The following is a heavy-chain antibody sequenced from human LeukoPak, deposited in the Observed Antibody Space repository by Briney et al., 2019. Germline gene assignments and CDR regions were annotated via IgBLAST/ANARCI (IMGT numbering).Heavy chain of an antibody. D-gene: IGHD2-2*01. Sequence: GGSLRLSCAASGFTFSSYNMNWVRQAPGKGLEWVASISSTSSYIYYADSVKGRFTISRDNAKNSLYLQMNSLRAEDTAVYYCASLQVPAANYYYMDVWGKGTTVTVSS. CDR2: ISSTSSYI. V-gene: IGHV3-21*04. J-gene: IGHJ6*03. CDR1: GFTFSSYN. CDR3: ASLQVPAANYYYMDV.